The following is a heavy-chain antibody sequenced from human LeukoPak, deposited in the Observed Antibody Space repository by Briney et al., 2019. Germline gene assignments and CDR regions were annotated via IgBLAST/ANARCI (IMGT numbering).Heavy chain of an antibody. V-gene: IGHV1-18*01. J-gene: IGHJ5*02. CDR1: GGTFSSYA. Sequence: ASVKVSCKASGGTFSSYAISWVRQAPGQGLEWMGWISPYNGNTNSAPNLQARVTMTTDTSTSTAYMELRSLRSDDTAVYYCARHSGTYGGNWFDPWGQGTPVTVSS. D-gene: IGHD1-26*01. CDR2: ISPYNGNT. CDR3: ARHSGTYGGNWFDP.